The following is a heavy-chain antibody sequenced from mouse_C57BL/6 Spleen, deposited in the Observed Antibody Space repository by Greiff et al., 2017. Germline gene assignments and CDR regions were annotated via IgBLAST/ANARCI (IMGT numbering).Heavy chain of an antibody. D-gene: IGHD1-1*01. V-gene: IGHV5-12*01. CDR3: ARQGYYGIDY. J-gene: IGHJ2*01. Sequence: EVKLVESGGGLVQPGGSLKLSCAASGFTFSDYYMYWVRQTPEKRLEWVAYISNGGGSTYYPDTVKGRFTISRDNAKNTLYLQMSRLKSEDTAMYYCARQGYYGIDYWGKGTTLTVAS. CDR2: ISNGGGST. CDR1: GFTFSDYY.